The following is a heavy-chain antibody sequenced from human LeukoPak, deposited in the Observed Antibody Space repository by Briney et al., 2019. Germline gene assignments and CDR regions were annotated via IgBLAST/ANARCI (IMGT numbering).Heavy chain of an antibody. CDR1: GGTFSSYA. D-gene: IGHD3-22*01. CDR3: ARVRYYYDSSGYSVPYYFDY. J-gene: IGHJ4*02. CDR2: IIPILGIA. V-gene: IGHV1-69*04. Sequence: SVKVSCKASGGTFSSYAISWVRQAPGQGLEWMGRIIPILGIANYAQEFQGRVTITADKSTSTAYMELSSLRSEDTAVYYCARVRYYYDSSGYSVPYYFDYWGQGTLVTVSS.